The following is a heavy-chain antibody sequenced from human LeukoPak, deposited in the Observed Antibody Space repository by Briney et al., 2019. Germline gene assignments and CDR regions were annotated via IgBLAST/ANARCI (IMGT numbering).Heavy chain of an antibody. Sequence: GRSLRLSCAASGFPFSNYWMHWVRQPPGKGLEWVSRVNGDGSTTTYADSVKGRFTISRDNAKNTLYLQMNSLRVEDTAIYYCAVKGGYNDLDAPFDYWGPGTLVTVSS. CDR2: VNGDGSTT. CDR3: AVKGGYNDLDAPFDY. J-gene: IGHJ4*02. D-gene: IGHD5-12*01. V-gene: IGHV3-74*01. CDR1: GFPFSNYW.